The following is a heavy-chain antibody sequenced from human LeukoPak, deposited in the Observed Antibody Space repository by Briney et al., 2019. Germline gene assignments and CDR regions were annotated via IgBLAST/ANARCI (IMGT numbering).Heavy chain of an antibody. CDR3: AKQWVDC. D-gene: IGHD1-26*01. CDR1: GFTFSNYA. V-gene: IGHV3-23*01. Sequence: GGSLRLSCAAWGFTFSNYAMNWARQAPGKGLEWVSSISESGDTTHYADSVKGRFTISRDNAQNTLYLQMNTLRAEDTALYYCAKQWVDCWGQGTLVTVSS. J-gene: IGHJ4*02. CDR2: ISESGDTT.